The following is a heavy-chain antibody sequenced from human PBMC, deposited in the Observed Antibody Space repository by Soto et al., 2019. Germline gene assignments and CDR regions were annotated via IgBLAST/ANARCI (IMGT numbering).Heavy chain of an antibody. Sequence: PGGSLRLSCAASGSTFSGSAMHWVRQASGKGLEWVGRIRSKANSYATAYAASVKGRFTISRDDSKNTAYLQMNSLKTEDTAVYYCTMGGIAVADLHKDYWGQGTLVTVSS. D-gene: IGHD6-19*01. CDR3: TMGGIAVADLHKDY. V-gene: IGHV3-73*01. CDR1: GSTFSGSA. J-gene: IGHJ4*02. CDR2: IRSKANSYAT.